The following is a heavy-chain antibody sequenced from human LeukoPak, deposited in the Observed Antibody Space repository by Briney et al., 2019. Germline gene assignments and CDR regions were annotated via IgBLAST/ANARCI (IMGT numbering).Heavy chain of an antibody. D-gene: IGHD2-15*01. CDR3: VRSPACSSGTCYPNWFGP. V-gene: IGHV5-51*01. Sequence: GESLKISCKGSGYSFTNNWIGWVRQMPGKGLEWMGITYPGDSNTRYSPSFQGQVTISADKSISSAYLQWSSLKASDTAMYYCVRSPACSSGTCYPNWFGPWGQGTLVTVSS. J-gene: IGHJ5*02. CDR1: GYSFTNNW. CDR2: TYPGDSNT.